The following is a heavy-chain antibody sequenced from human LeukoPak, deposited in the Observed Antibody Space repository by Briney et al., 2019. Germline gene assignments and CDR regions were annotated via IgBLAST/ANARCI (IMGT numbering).Heavy chain of an antibody. V-gene: IGHV1-2*02. CDR3: ARASRVRGVDYYYMDV. J-gene: IGHJ6*03. CDR2: IDPNSGGT. D-gene: IGHD3-10*01. CDR1: GYTFTGYY. Sequence: ASVKVSCKASGYTFTGYYMHWMRQAPGQGLEWMGWIDPNSGGTNYAQKFQGRVTMTRDTSISTAYMELSRLRSDDTAVYYCARASRVRGVDYYYMDVWGKGTTVTVSS.